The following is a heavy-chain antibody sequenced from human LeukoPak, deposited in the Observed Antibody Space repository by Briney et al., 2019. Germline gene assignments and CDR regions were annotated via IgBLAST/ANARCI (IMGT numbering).Heavy chain of an antibody. J-gene: IGHJ6*03. CDR1: GGTFSSYA. CDR3: ARDSLYRLVSYYYYYMDV. CDR2: IIPIFGTA. V-gene: IGHV1-69*05. Sequence: ASVKVSCKASGGTFSSYAISWVRQAPGQGLEWMGGIIPIFGTANYAQKFQGRVTITTDESTSTAYMELSSLRSEDTAVYYCARDSLYRLVSYYYYYMDVWGKGTTVTVSS. D-gene: IGHD3-9*01.